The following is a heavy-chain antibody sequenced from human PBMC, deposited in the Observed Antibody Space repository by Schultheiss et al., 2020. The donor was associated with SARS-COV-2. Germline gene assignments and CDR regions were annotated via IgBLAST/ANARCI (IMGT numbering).Heavy chain of an antibody. J-gene: IGHJ6*02. V-gene: IGHV3-21*01. Sequence: GGSLRLSCAASGFTFSSYSMNWVRQAPGKGLEWVSSISSSSSYIYYADSVKGRFTISRDNAKNSLYLQMNSLRAEDTAVYFCAKDLYDLLTRFYYHGMDVWGQGTTVTVSS. CDR3: AKDLYDLLTRFYYHGMDV. CDR1: GFTFSSYS. CDR2: ISSSSSYI. D-gene: IGHD3-9*01.